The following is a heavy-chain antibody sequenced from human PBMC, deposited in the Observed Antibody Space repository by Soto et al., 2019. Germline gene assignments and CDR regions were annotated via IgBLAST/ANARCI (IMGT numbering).Heavy chain of an antibody. J-gene: IGHJ6*02. D-gene: IGHD6-25*01. CDR2: IIPIFGTA. CDR3: ARSRNRSGGYYGMDV. Sequence: SVKVSCKASGGTFSSYAISWVRQAPGQGLEWMGGIIPIFGTANYAQKFQGRVTITADESTSTDYMELSSLRSEDTAVYYCARSRNRSGGYYGMDVWGQGTTVTVSS. V-gene: IGHV1-69*13. CDR1: GGTFSSYA.